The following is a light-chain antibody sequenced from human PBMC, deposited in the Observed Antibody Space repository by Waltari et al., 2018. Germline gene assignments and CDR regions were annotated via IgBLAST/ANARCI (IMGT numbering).Light chain of an antibody. V-gene: IGKV1-39*01. J-gene: IGKJ1*01. Sequence: DIQMTQSPSSLSASVGDRVTITCRASQGISTYLNWYQQKPGKAPKLLICAASILQSGVPSRFSGSGSGTDFTLTISSLQPEDFATFYCQQSYSSPRTFGQGTKVEIK. CDR3: QQSYSSPRT. CDR1: QGISTY. CDR2: AAS.